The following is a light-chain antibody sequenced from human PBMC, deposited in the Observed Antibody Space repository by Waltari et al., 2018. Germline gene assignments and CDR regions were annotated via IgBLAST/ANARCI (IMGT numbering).Light chain of an antibody. J-gene: IGKJ2*01. CDR2: WAS. Sequence: DIVMTQSPDSLGVSLGERATINCKSSQNLLYSPDNKNYLAWYQQKPGQPPKLLISWASTRESGVPDRFSGSGSGTDFTLTISSLQAEDVAVYYCQQYYSTMYTFGQGTKLEIK. CDR1: QNLLYSPDNKNY. CDR3: QQYYSTMYT. V-gene: IGKV4-1*01.